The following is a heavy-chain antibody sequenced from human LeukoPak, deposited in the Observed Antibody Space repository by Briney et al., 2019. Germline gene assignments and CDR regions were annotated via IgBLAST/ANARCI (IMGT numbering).Heavy chain of an antibody. CDR3: AREPLNWFHP. D-gene: IGHD3-16*02. Sequence: GGSXXXGGYSWSWIRQPPGTGLEWIGYIYHSGSTYYNPSLKSRVTISVDRSKNQFSLKLSSVTAADTAVYSCAREPLNWFHPLGQGTLVTVSS. V-gene: IGHV4-30-2*01. CDR1: GGSXXXGGYS. CDR2: IYHSGST. J-gene: IGHJ5*02.